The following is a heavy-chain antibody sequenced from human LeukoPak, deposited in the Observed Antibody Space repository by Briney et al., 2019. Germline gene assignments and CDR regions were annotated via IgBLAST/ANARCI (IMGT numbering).Heavy chain of an antibody. CDR2: ISSSSYI. CDR1: GFTFSSYS. J-gene: IGHJ4*02. V-gene: IGHV3-21*01. D-gene: IGHD3-22*01. CDR3: ARDRYYDSSGLDY. Sequence: GGSLRLSCAASGFTFSSYSMNWVRQAPGKGLEWVSSISSSSYIYYADSVKGRFTISRDNAKNSLYLQMNSLRAEDTAVYYCARDRYYDSSGLDYWGQGTLVTVSS.